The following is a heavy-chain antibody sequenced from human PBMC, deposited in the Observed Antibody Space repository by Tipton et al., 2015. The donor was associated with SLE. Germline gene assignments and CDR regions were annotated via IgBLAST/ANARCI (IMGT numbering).Heavy chain of an antibody. D-gene: IGHD2-2*01. CDR2: INHSGST. CDR1: GGSISSSSYY. V-gene: IGHV4-39*01. Sequence: LRLSCTVSGGSISSSSYYWSWIRQPPGKGLEWIGEINHSGSTNYNPSLKSRVTISVDTSKNQFSLKLSSVTAADTAVYYCARRCQYQLLRWGQGTLVTVSS. J-gene: IGHJ4*02. CDR3: ARRCQYQLLR.